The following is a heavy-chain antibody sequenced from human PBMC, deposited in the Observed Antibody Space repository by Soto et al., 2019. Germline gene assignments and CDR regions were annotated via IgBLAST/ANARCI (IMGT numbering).Heavy chain of an antibody. V-gene: IGHV4-4*07. J-gene: IGHJ5*02. D-gene: IGHD3-10*01. CDR1: GGSISSYY. Sequence: ASETLSLTCTVSGGSISSYYWSWIRQPAGKGLEWIGRIYTSGSTNYNPSLKSRVTMSVDTSKNQFSLKLSSVTAADTAVYYCARTGKLGSGSRRNWFDPWGQGTLVTVSS. CDR2: IYTSGST. CDR3: ARTGKLGSGSRRNWFDP.